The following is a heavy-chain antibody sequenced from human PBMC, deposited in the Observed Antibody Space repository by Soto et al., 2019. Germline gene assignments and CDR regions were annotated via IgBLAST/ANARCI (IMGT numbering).Heavy chain of an antibody. Sequence: EVQLLQSGGGLAQPGGSQRLSCATSGFSFSTYTMSWLRQAPGKGLEWVSCFSGSGGTTYYADSVQGRFTISRDNSKNTLYLQMSSLSAEDTAMYYCAKCEGLGTPRGAGTCYCPIDYWGQGTLVTVSS. V-gene: IGHV3-23*01. CDR3: AKCEGLGTPRGAGTCYCPIDY. CDR1: GFSFSTYT. D-gene: IGHD2-15*01. CDR2: FSGSGGTT. J-gene: IGHJ4*02.